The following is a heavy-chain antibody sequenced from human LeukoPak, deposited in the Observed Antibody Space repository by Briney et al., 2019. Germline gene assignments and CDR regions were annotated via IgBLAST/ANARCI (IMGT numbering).Heavy chain of an antibody. CDR1: GFVFGSFA. J-gene: IGHJ4*02. Sequence: GGSLRLSCAASGFVFGSFAMNWVRQAPGKGLEWVSAISGSGGSTYYADSVKGRFTISRDNSKNTLYLQMNSLRAEDTAVYYCAKVSAKSGIAAAGVYFDYWGQGTLVTVSS. V-gene: IGHV3-23*01. CDR2: ISGSGGST. CDR3: AKVSAKSGIAAAGVYFDY. D-gene: IGHD6-13*01.